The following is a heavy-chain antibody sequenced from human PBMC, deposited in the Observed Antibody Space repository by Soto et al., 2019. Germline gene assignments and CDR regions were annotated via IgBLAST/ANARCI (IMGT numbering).Heavy chain of an antibody. CDR2: IGVSGGDT. D-gene: IGHD6-19*01. V-gene: IGHV3-23*01. CDR3: VKRAVTGVWWFFDH. Sequence: EVQLLESGGDLVQPGGSLRLSCVASGFIFSDYAMTWVRQAPGKGLEWVSTIGVSGGDTYYADSVKGRFTITRDNSKNTVYVQMNSLRAEDTAVYYCVKRAVTGVWWFFDHWGQGDLVAVSS. CDR1: GFIFSDYA. J-gene: IGHJ4*02.